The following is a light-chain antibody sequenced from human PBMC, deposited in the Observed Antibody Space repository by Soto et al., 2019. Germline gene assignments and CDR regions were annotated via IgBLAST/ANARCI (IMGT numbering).Light chain of an antibody. CDR2: GVS. CDR3: QQSLRTPPT. CDR1: QSVRSSY. Sequence: EIVLTQSPGTLSLSPGERATLSCRASQSVRSSYLAWYQQKLGQAPRLLIYGVSNRATGIPDRFSGSGSGTDFTLTISSLQAEDFASYYCQQSLRTPPTFGGGTKVEIK. V-gene: IGKV3-20*01. J-gene: IGKJ4*01.